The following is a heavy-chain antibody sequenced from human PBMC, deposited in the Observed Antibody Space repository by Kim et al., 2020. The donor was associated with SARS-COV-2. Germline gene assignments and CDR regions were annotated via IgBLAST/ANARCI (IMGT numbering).Heavy chain of an antibody. CDR2: IYSGGST. CDR1: GFTVSSNY. CDR3: AGGLRTAWIQSNGPDY. Sequence: GGSLRLSCAASGFTVSSNYMSWVRQAPGKGLEWVSVIYSGGSTYYADSVKGRFTISRDNSKNTLYLQMTSMRAEDTAVYYCAGGLRTAWIQSNGPDYWGQGTRVTVSA. V-gene: IGHV3-66*01. D-gene: IGHD5-18*01. J-gene: IGHJ4*02.